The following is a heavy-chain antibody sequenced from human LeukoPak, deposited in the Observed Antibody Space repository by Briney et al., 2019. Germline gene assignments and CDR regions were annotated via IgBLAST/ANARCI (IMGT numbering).Heavy chain of an antibody. CDR1: GFSFSRFW. CDR3: AKPEGEVVTPYDAFDI. J-gene: IGHJ3*02. V-gene: IGHV3-48*01. D-gene: IGHD2-15*01. CDR2: ISSSSAI. Sequence: GGSLRLSCAASGFSFSRFWMNWVRQAPGKGLEWVSYISSSSAIYYADSVKGRFTISRDNSKNTLYLQMNSLRAEDTAVYYCAKPEGEVVTPYDAFDIWGQGTMVTVSS.